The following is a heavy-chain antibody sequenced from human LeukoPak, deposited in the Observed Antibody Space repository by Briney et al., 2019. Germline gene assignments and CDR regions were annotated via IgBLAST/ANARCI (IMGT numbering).Heavy chain of an antibody. Sequence: GGSLRLSCAASGFTVSSNYMSWVRQAPGKGLEWVSVIYSGGSTYYADSVKGRFTISRDNSKNTLYLQMNSLRAEDTAVYYCARRYCSGGSCYSDWYFDLWGRGTLVTVSS. CDR3: ARRYCSGGSCYSDWYFDL. D-gene: IGHD2-15*01. CDR1: GFTVSSNY. CDR2: IYSGGST. J-gene: IGHJ2*01. V-gene: IGHV3-53*01.